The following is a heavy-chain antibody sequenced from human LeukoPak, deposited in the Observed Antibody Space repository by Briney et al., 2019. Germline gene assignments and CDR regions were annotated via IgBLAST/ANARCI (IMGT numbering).Heavy chain of an antibody. J-gene: IGHJ4*02. CDR1: GFTFSSYW. V-gene: IGHV3-74*01. Sequence: GGSLRLSCAASGFTFSSYWMHWVRQAPGKGLVWVSRINSDGSSTSYADSVKGRFTISRDNAKNTLYLQMNSLRAEDTAVYYCARVPLEQPPDYWGQGTLVTVSS. CDR3: ARVPLEQPPDY. D-gene: IGHD3-3*01. CDR2: INSDGSST.